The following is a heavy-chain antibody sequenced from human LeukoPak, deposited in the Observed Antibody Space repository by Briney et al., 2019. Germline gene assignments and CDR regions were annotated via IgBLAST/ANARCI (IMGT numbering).Heavy chain of an antibody. CDR2: ISYDGSNK. D-gene: IGHD3-10*01. CDR3: ARVDRAKWFGELASDY. V-gene: IGHV3-30-3*01. Sequence: GGSLRLSCAASGFTFSSYAMHWVRQAPGKGLEWVAVISYDGSNKYYADSVKGRFTISRDNSKNTLYLQMNSLRAEDTAVYYCARVDRAKWFGELASDYWGQGTLVTVSS. CDR1: GFTFSSYA. J-gene: IGHJ4*02.